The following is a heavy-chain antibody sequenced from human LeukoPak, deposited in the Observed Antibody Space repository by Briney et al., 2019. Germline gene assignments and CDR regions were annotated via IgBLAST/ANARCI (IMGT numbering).Heavy chain of an antibody. CDR2: INWNGGST. Sequence: GGSLRLSCAASGFTFDDYAMSWVRQVPGKGLEWVSGINWNGGSTGYADSVKGRFTISRDNAKNSLYLQMNSLRAEDTALYYCARDAPYSSGWYGDGFDYWGQGTLVTVSS. J-gene: IGHJ4*02. CDR3: ARDAPYSSGWYGDGFDY. D-gene: IGHD6-19*01. V-gene: IGHV3-20*04. CDR1: GFTFDDYA.